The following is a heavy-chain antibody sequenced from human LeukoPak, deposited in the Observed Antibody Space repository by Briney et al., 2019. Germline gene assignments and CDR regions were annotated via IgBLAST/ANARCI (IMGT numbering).Heavy chain of an antibody. D-gene: IGHD3-22*01. CDR1: GGSISSGGYY. CDR3: ARAPPPDSSGYYHPSQFDY. CDR2: IYYSGST. J-gene: IGHJ4*02. Sequence: KTSQTLSLTCTVSGGSISSGGYYWSWVRQHPGKGLEWIGYIYYSGSTYYNPSLKSRVTISVDTSKNQFSLKLSSVTAADTAVYYCARAPPPDSSGYYHPSQFDYWGQGTLVTVSS. V-gene: IGHV4-31*03.